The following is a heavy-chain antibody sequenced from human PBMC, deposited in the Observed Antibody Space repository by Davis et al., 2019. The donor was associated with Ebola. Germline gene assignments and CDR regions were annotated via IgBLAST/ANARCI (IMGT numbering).Heavy chain of an antibody. V-gene: IGHV3-23*01. CDR3: AKLPWPSVPDYFDY. CDR2: SSGSGGTT. D-gene: IGHD5-12*01. J-gene: IGHJ4*02. CDR1: GFTFSSFA. Sequence: GESLKISCAASGFTFSSFAMSWVRQAPGKGLEWVSASSGSGGTTYYSDSVKGRFTISRDNSKNTMYVQMNSLRAEDTAVYYCAKLPWPSVPDYFDYWGQGTLVTVSS.